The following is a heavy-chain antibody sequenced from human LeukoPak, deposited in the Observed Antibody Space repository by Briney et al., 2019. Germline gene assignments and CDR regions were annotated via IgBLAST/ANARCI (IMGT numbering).Heavy chain of an antibody. J-gene: IGHJ4*02. CDR3: ARGYSGYDYNY. V-gene: IGHV4-59*01. D-gene: IGHD5-12*01. CDR1: GGSISSYY. Sequence: SETLSLTCTVAGGSISSYYWSWIRQPPGKGLEWIGYIYYSGSTNYNPSLKSRVTISVDTSKSQFSLKLSSVTAADTAVYYCARGYSGYDYNYWGQGTLVTVSS. CDR2: IYYSGST.